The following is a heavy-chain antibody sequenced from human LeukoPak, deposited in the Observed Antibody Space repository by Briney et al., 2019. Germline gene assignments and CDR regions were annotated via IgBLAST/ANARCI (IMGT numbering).Heavy chain of an antibody. Sequence: GGSLRLSCAGSGFTFSRYWMTWVRQAPGKGLEWVANIKQDGSEKYYVDSVKGRITISRDNAKNSLYLQMNSLRVEDTAVYYCAKAHPGFDYWGQGTLVTVSS. CDR2: IKQDGSEK. J-gene: IGHJ4*02. V-gene: IGHV3-7*02. CDR1: GFTFSRYW. CDR3: AKAHPGFDY.